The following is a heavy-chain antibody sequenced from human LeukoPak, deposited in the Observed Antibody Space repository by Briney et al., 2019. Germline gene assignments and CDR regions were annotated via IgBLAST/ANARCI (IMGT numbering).Heavy chain of an antibody. J-gene: IGHJ4*02. Sequence: SETLSLTCTVSGGSINSYFWSWIRQSPGKGLEWIGYVYYTGSTNYNPSLKSHFTISMDTPKNQFSLKLSSVTVADTAVYYCARGRRDGSYYFDYWGQGTLVTVSS. CDR3: ARGRRDGSYYFDY. V-gene: IGHV4-59*01. CDR1: GGSINSYF. CDR2: VYYTGST.